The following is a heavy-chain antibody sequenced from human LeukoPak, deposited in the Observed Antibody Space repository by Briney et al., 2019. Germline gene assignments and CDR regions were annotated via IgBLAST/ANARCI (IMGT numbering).Heavy chain of an antibody. J-gene: IGHJ5*02. CDR3: ARAGDYDFWSGYYNSWFDP. V-gene: IGHV1-69*05. CDR1: GGTFSSYA. D-gene: IGHD3-3*01. CDR2: IIPIFGTA. Sequence: ASVKVSCKASGGTFSSYAISRVRQAPGQGDEWMGRIIPIFGTANYAHKFQGRVTITTDESTTTAYMELSSLRSEDRAVYYCARAGDYDFWSGYYNSWFDPWGQGTLVTVSS.